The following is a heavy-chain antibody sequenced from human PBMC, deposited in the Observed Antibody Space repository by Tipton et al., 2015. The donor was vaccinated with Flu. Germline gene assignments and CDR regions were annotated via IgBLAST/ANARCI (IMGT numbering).Heavy chain of an antibody. Sequence: GLVKPSETLSLTCTVSGGSISSYYWSWIRQPPGKGLEWIGYIYYSGSTNYNPSLKSRVTISVDTSKNQFSLKLSSVTAADTAVYYCARELNYGMDVWAQGTTVTVSS. CDR3: ARELNYGMDV. CDR1: GGSISSYY. J-gene: IGHJ6*02. V-gene: IGHV4-59*01. CDR2: IYYSGST.